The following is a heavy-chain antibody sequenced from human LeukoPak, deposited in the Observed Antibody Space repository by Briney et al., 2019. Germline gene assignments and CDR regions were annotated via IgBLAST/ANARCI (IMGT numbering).Heavy chain of an antibody. D-gene: IGHD3-10*01. J-gene: IGHJ4*02. CDR3: ARDLRSGYYYGSDN. V-gene: IGHV3-21*01. Sequence: PGGSLRLSCAASGFTFSSYSMNRVRQAPGKGLEWVSSISSSSSYIYYADSVKGRFTISRDNAKNSLYLQMNSLRAEDTAVYYCARDLRSGYYYGSDNWGQGTLVTVSS. CDR2: ISSSSSYI. CDR1: GFTFSSYS.